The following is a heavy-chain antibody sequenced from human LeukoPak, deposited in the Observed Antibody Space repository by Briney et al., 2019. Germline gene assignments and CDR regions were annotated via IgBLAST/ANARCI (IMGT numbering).Heavy chain of an antibody. Sequence: GGSLRLSCAASGFTFSSYGMHWVRQAPGKGLEWVAVISYDGSNKYYGDSVKGRFTTSRDNSKNTLYLQMNSLRAEDTAVYYCAKDSGGYTYVFDYWGQGTLVTVSS. CDR3: AKDSGGYTYVFDY. V-gene: IGHV3-30*18. J-gene: IGHJ4*02. D-gene: IGHD5-18*01. CDR1: GFTFSSYG. CDR2: ISYDGSNK.